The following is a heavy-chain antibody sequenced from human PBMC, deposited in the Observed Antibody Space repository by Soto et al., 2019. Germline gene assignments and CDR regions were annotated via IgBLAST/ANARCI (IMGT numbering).Heavy chain of an antibody. CDR1: GDSVSSISVT. D-gene: IGHD1-26*01. CDR3: VRLIGNSWLDF. CDR2: TYYRSKWYN. Sequence: SQTLSLTCAISGDSVSSISVTWNWIRQSPSRGLEWLGRTYYRSKWYNDYAESVKSRITINPDTSKNQFSLHLNSVTPEDTAVYYCVRLIGNSWLDFWGQETLVTVSS. J-gene: IGHJ5*01. V-gene: IGHV6-1*01.